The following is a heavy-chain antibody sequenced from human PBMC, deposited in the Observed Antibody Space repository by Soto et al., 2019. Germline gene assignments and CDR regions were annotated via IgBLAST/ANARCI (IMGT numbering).Heavy chain of an antibody. CDR3: ARANAARPVFDY. Sequence: EVQLVESGGGLVQPGGSLRLSCAASGFTFSSYEMNWVRQAPGKGLEWVSYISSGGSTIYYADSVKGRFTISRDNAKNSLYLQMNSLRAEDTAVYYCARANAARPVFDYWGQGTLVTVSS. D-gene: IGHD6-6*01. J-gene: IGHJ4*02. CDR2: ISSGGSTI. V-gene: IGHV3-48*03. CDR1: GFTFSSYE.